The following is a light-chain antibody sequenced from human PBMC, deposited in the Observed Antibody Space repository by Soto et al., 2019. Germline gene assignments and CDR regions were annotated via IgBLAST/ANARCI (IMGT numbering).Light chain of an antibody. Sequence: QTVVTQEPSLTVSPGGTVTLTCASSTGAVISSHYPNWFRQKPGQAPMTLIYNTSNTHSWTPARFSGSLLGGKAALTVSDVNPVDEAVNYCLLFFPGVQFWVFGGGTKLTAL. V-gene: IGLV7-43*01. CDR3: LLFFPGVQFWV. CDR1: TGAVISSHY. CDR2: NTS. J-gene: IGLJ3*02.